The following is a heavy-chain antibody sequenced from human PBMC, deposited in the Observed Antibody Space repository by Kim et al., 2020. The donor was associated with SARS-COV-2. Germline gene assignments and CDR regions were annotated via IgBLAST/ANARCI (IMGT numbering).Heavy chain of an antibody. Sequence: NIKYADSVKRRCTIARDNSKNTLFLQMSSLRVEDTAVYYWLLRDDATAAIYWGQGTLVTVSS. J-gene: IGHJ4*02. CDR2: NI. CDR3: LLRDDATAAIY. D-gene: IGHD6-13*01. V-gene: IGHV3-23*01.